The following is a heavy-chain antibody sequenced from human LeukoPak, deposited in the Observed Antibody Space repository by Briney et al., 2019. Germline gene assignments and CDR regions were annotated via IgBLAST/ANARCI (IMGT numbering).Heavy chain of an antibody. Sequence: GGSLRLSCAASGFTFKLYWMHWVRHVPGKRPVWVSRINDDGSDTVYADSVRGRFTISRDDAKNTVYLQMNSLRAEDTAVYYCARDHWGYLTTDAFGIWGQGTMVTVSS. CDR1: GFTFKLYW. J-gene: IGHJ3*02. D-gene: IGHD7-27*01. CDR3: ARDHWGYLTTDAFGI. CDR2: INDDGSDT. V-gene: IGHV3-74*01.